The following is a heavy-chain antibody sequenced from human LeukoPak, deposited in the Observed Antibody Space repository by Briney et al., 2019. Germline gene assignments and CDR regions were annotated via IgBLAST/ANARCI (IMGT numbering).Heavy chain of an antibody. J-gene: IGHJ4*02. D-gene: IGHD3-10*01. V-gene: IGHV3-23*01. CDR3: AREGRYYYGSGSYYDVSD. CDR2: ISDSGGRT. Sequence: GGSLRLSCAASRFTFSSYGMSWVRQAPGKGLEWVSAISDSGGRTYYADSVQGRFTISRDNSKNTLYLQMKSLRAEDTAVYYCAREGRYYYGSGSYYDVSDWGQGTLVTVSS. CDR1: RFTFSSYG.